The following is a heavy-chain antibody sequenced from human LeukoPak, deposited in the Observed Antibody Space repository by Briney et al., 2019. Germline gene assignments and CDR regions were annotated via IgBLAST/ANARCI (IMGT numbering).Heavy chain of an antibody. V-gene: IGHV3-21*01. CDR1: GFTFSSYS. J-gene: IGHJ4*02. Sequence: GGSLRLSCAASGFTFSSYSMNWVRQAPGKGLEWVSSISSSSTYIYYADSVKGRFTISRDNAKNSLYLQMNSLRAEDTAVYYCARDTVGGNSHWELDYWGQGTLVTVSS. D-gene: IGHD4-23*01. CDR3: ARDTVGGNSHWELDY. CDR2: ISSSSTYI.